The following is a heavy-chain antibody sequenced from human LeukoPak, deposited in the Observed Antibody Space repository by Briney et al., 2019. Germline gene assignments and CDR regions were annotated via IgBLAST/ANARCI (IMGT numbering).Heavy chain of an antibody. CDR1: GGTFSSYA. D-gene: IGHD3-22*01. J-gene: IGHJ4*02. Sequence: ASVKVSCKASGGTFSSYAITWVRQAPGQGLEWMGGIIPIFGTANYAQKFQGRVTITADKSTSTAYMELSSLRSEDTAVYYCARVQYYYDSSGYDTDRLGYFDYWGQGTLVTVSS. CDR2: IIPIFGTA. CDR3: ARVQYYYDSSGYDTDRLGYFDY. V-gene: IGHV1-69*06.